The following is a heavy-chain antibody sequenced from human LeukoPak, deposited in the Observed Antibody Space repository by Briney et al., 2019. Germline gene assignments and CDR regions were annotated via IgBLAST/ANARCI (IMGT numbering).Heavy chain of an antibody. CDR1: GFTFSSYS. D-gene: IGHD6-19*01. V-gene: IGHV3-21*01. Sequence: GGSLGLSCAASGFTFSSYSMNWVRQAPGKGLEWVSSISSSSSYIYYADSVKGRFTISRDNAKNSLYLQMNSLRAEDTAVYYCASFGGEQWRTYWGQGTLVTVSS. CDR2: ISSSSSYI. J-gene: IGHJ4*02. CDR3: ASFGGEQWRTY.